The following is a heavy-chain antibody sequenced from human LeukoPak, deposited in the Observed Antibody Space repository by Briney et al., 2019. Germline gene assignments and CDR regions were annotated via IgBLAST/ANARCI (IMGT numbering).Heavy chain of an antibody. V-gene: IGHV3-21*01. CDR2: ISSSSSYI. D-gene: IGHD3-9*01. CDR3: ARDRGDIRGDAFDI. J-gene: IGHJ3*02. Sequence: GGSLRLSCAASGFTFSSYSMNWVRQAPGKGLEWVSSISSSSSYIYYAESVKGRFTISRDNAKNSLYLQMNSLRAEDTAVYYCARDRGDIRGDAFDIWGQGTMVTVSS. CDR1: GFTFSSYS.